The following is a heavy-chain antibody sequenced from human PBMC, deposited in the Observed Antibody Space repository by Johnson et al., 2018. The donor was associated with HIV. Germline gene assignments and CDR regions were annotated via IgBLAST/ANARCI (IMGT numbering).Heavy chain of an antibody. J-gene: IGHJ3*02. CDR1: GFTFSSYD. CDR3: VRGGATSYDAFDI. CDR2: IGTAGDT. V-gene: IGHV3-13*01. Sequence: EVQVVESGGGLVQPGGSLRLSCVASGFTFSSYDMHWVRQATGKGLEWVSGIGTAGDTYYPGSVKGRFTISRENAKNSLYLQMNSLRVGDTAVYYCVRGGATSYDAFDIWGQGTVVTVSS. D-gene: IGHD1-26*01.